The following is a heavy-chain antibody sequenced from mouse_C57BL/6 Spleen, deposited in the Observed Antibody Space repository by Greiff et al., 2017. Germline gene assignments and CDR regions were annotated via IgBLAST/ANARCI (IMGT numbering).Heavy chain of an antibody. CDR2: INPNNGGT. CDR1: GYTFTDYN. V-gene: IGHV1-22*01. D-gene: IGHD1-1*01. Sequence: VQLQQSGPELVKPGASVKMSCKASGYTFTDYNMHWVKQSHGKSLEWIGYINPNNGGTSYNQKFKGTATLTVNKSSSTAYMELRSLTSEDSAVYYCARSGVITTVPFAYWGQGTLVTVSA. CDR3: ARSGVITTVPFAY. J-gene: IGHJ3*01.